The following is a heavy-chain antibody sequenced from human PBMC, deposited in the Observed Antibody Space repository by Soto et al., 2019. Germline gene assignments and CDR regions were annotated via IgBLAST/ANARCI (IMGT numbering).Heavy chain of an antibody. Sequence: GALRLSCAASGFTFSSYGMHWVRQAPGKGLEWVAVISYDESNKYYADSVKGRFTISRDNSKNTLYLQMNSLRAEDTAVYYCARTSLEYCSRTSCYTLDYWGQGTLVTVSS. CDR3: ARTSLEYCSRTSCYTLDY. CDR2: ISYDESNK. D-gene: IGHD2-2*02. J-gene: IGHJ4*02. V-gene: IGHV3-30*03. CDR1: GFTFSSYG.